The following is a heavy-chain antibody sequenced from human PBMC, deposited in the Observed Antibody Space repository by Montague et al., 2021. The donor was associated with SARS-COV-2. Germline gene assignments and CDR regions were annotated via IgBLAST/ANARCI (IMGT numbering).Heavy chain of an antibody. J-gene: IGHJ6*02. CDR3: ARTFYDILTGTLGGMDV. CDR1: GFSLSTSGMC. Sequence: PALVKLTQTLTLTCTFSGFSLSTSGMCVSWIRQPPGKALEWLARIDWDDDKYYSTSLKTRLTISKDTSKNQVVLTMTNMDPVDTATYYCARTFYDILTGTLGGMDVWGQGTTVTVSS. V-gene: IGHV2-70*11. CDR2: IDWDDDK. D-gene: IGHD3-9*01.